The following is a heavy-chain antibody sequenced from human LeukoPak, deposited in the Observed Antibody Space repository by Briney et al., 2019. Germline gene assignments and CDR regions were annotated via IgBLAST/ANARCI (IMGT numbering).Heavy chain of an antibody. CDR1: GGSISSYY. V-gene: IGHV4-4*07. CDR3: ARDVLPRYGSSWYYGWEAGTMGDFSS. J-gene: IGHJ5*02. CDR2: IYTSGST. D-gene: IGHD6-13*01. Sequence: SETLSLTCTVSGGSISSYYWSWIRQPAGKGLEWIGRIYTSGSTNYNPSLKSRVTISVDTSKNQFSLKLSSVTAADTAVYYCARDVLPRYGSSWYYGWEAGTMGDFSSWGQGTLVTVSS.